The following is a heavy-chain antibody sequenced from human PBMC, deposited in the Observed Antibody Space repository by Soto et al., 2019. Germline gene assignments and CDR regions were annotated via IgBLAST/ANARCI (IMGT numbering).Heavy chain of an antibody. D-gene: IGHD6-19*01. CDR2: ISGSGGST. J-gene: IGHJ2*01. Sequence: EVQLLESGGGLVQPGGSLRLSCAASGFTFSSYAMSWVRQAPGKGLEWVSAISGSGGSTYYADSVKGRFTISRDNSKNTLYLQMNSLRAEDTAVYYCAKDRYSSRWLHRWYFDLWGRGTLVTVSS. CDR3: AKDRYSSRWLHRWYFDL. CDR1: GFTFSSYA. V-gene: IGHV3-23*01.